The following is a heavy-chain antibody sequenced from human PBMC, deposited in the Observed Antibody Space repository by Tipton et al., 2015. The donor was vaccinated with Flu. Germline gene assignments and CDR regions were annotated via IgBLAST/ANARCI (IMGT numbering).Heavy chain of an antibody. CDR3: AIEGYSSSLNL. V-gene: IGHV4-38-2*01. J-gene: IGHJ4*02. CDR1: GDSISSDYF. Sequence: TLSLTCAVSGDSISSDYFWGWIRQPPGKGLEWIATIHRSGSTNYNPSLKSRVTISVDTSKNQFSLKLSSVTAADTAVYYCAIEGYSSSLNLWGQGTLVTVSS. CDR2: IHRSGST. D-gene: IGHD6-13*01.